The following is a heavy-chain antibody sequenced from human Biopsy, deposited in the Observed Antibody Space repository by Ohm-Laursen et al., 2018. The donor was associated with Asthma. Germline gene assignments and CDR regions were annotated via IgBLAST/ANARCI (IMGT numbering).Heavy chain of an antibody. J-gene: IGHJ6*02. D-gene: IGHD3-10*01. V-gene: IGHV4-61*01. Sequence: GTLSLTCTVSGGSVSTGRYYWSWIRQPPGKGLEWLGYIFYTGSDNYNPSLKSRVTISVNTSKNQFSLRLNSVTAADTAVYYCARGPNYHGSGRAPIGMDVWGQGTTVTVSS. CDR3: ARGPNYHGSGRAPIGMDV. CDR1: GGSVSTGRYY. CDR2: IFYTGSD.